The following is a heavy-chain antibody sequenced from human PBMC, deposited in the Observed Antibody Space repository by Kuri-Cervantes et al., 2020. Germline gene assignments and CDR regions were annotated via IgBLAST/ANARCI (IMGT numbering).Heavy chain of an antibody. J-gene: IGHJ4*02. CDR1: GYTLTELS. CDR3: ARALDYTSPRADFDY. CDR2: FDPEDGET. V-gene: IGHV1-24*01. D-gene: IGHD4-11*01. Sequence: ASVKVSCKVSGYTLTELSMHWVRQAPGKGLEWMGGFDPEDGETIYAQKFQGRVTMTRDTSTSTVYMDLSSLRSEDTAVYYCARALDYTSPRADFDYWGQGTLVTVSS.